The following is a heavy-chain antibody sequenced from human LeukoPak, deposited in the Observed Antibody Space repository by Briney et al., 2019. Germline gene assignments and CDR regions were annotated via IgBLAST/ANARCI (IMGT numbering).Heavy chain of an antibody. Sequence: SETLSLTCSLSGGSITSYYWTWIRQPAGEGLEWIGRIYSSGRTHYSPSLKSRVAISADTSKNRFSLRLSSVTAADTAVYYCARDLGGSYSSETWFDPWGQGTLVTVSS. CDR3: ARDLGGSYSSETWFDP. CDR1: GGSITSYY. D-gene: IGHD1-26*01. V-gene: IGHV4-4*07. J-gene: IGHJ5*02. CDR2: IYSSGRT.